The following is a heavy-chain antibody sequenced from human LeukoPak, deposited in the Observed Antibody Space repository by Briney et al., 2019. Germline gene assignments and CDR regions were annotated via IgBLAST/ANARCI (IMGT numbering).Heavy chain of an antibody. CDR3: ARDSGEVPDY. CDR1: GYTFTDNY. D-gene: IGHD3-10*01. V-gene: IGHV1-2*02. CDR2: INPYTGGT. Sequence: SVKVSCKASGYTFTDNYMHWVRQAPGQGLEWMGWINPYTGGTKYAPKFQGRITMTRDTSISTAYMELSSLTSDDTAVYYCARDSGEVPDYWGQGTLVTVSS. J-gene: IGHJ4*02.